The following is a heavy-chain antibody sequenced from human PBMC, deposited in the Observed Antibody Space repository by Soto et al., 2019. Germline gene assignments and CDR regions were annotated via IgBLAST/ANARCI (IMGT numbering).Heavy chain of an antibody. D-gene: IGHD7-27*01. CDR3: ARDQRGGTGDLGDDAFDI. Sequence: GGSLRLSCAASGFTFSSYSMNWVRQAPGKGLEWVSYISSSSSTIYYADSVKGRFTISRDNAKNSLYLQMNSLRAEDTAVYYCARDQRGGTGDLGDDAFDIWGQGTMVTVSS. V-gene: IGHV3-48*04. J-gene: IGHJ3*02. CDR2: ISSSSSTI. CDR1: GFTFSSYS.